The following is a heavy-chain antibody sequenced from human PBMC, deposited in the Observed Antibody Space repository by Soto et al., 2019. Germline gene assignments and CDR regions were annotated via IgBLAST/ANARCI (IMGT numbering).Heavy chain of an antibody. V-gene: IGHV3-21*01. CDR3: AREGFYYYYGMDV. CDR2: ISSSSSYI. Sequence: PGGSLRLSCAASGFTFSTYSMNWVRQAPGKGLEWVSSISSSSSYIYYADSVKGRFTISRDNSKNTLYLQMNSLRAEDTAVYYCAREGFYYYYGMDVWGQGTTVTVSS. J-gene: IGHJ6*02. CDR1: GFTFSTYS.